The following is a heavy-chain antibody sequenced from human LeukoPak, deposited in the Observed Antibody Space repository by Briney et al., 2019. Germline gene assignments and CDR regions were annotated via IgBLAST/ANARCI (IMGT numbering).Heavy chain of an antibody. Sequence: WGSLRLSCAASGFTFSTYGMHWVRQAPGKGLEWVAIIWYDGSTKYYADSVKGRFTISRDNAKNSLYLQMNSLRAEDTAVYYCAREDSSGWYGADYWGQGTLVTVSS. D-gene: IGHD6-19*01. J-gene: IGHJ4*02. CDR1: GFTFSTYG. CDR3: AREDSSGWYGADY. V-gene: IGHV3-33*01. CDR2: IWYDGSTK.